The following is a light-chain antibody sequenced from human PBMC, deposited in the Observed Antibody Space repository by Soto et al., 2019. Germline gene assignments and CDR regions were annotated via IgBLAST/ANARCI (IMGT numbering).Light chain of an antibody. J-gene: IGKJ5*01. CDR3: QQYNNWPPA. V-gene: IGKV3-15*01. CDR2: GAS. CDR1: QNLNNN. Sequence: EIMMTQSPSTLSVSPGERATLSCRASQNLNNNLAWYQQKPGQAPRLLIYGASTRATGVPARFSGSGSGIEFTLTITSLQSEDFAVYYCQQYNNWPPAFAQGTRLE.